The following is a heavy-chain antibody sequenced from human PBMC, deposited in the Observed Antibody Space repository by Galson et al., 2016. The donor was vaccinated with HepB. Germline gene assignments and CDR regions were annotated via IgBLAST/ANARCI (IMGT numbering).Heavy chain of an antibody. CDR3: ARLQYDGSVFHPFDC. CDR2: SRDRAASYRT. D-gene: IGHD3-22*01. J-gene: IGHJ4*02. CDR1: GFTFGDHHY. Sequence: SLRLSCAASGFTFGDHHYVDWVRQAPGKGLEWVGRSRDRAASYRTEFAASVKGKFTISRDHSKNSLYLQMHSLKTEDTAVYYCARLQYDGSVFHPFDCWGQGTLVTVSS. V-gene: IGHV3-72*01.